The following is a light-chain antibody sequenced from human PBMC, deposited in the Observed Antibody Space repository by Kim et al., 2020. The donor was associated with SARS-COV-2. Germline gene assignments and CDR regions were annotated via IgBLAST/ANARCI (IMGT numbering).Light chain of an antibody. V-gene: IGLV2-14*04. CDR3: SSYTLSSTWV. CDR1: RSDIGAYSY. Sequence: GQSITISCTGGRSDIGAYSYVSWYQQLPGKVPKLIIYDVTERPSGVSDRFSGSKSDNTASLTISGLQAEDEADYHCSSYTLSSTWVFGGGTKVTVL. CDR2: DVT. J-gene: IGLJ3*02.